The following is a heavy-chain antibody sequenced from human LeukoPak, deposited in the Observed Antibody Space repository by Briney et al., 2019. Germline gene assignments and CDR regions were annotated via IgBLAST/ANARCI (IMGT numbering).Heavy chain of an antibody. CDR3: ARHMTGGTYFDY. CDR1: GYTFTSFG. V-gene: IGHV1-18*01. CDR2: IYPYNGDT. Sequence: ASVKVSCKASGYTFTSFGISWVRQAPGQGLEWMGWIYPYNGDTKYAQRFQGRVSMTTDTSTSTAYMELRSLRSDDTAVFYCARHMTGGTYFDYWGQGTLVTVSS. J-gene: IGHJ4*02. D-gene: IGHD1-14*01.